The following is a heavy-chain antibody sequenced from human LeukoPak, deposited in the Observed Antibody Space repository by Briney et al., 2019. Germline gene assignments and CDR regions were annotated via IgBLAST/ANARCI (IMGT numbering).Heavy chain of an antibody. D-gene: IGHD6-19*01. Sequence: ASVKVSCKASGGTFSSYAISWVRQASGQGLEWMGGIIPIFGTANYAQKFQGSVTITADKSTSTAYMELSSLRSEDTAVYYCARDLTGYSSGWYYFDYWGQGTLVTVSS. CDR2: IIPIFGTA. J-gene: IGHJ4*02. CDR3: ARDLTGYSSGWYYFDY. V-gene: IGHV1-69*06. CDR1: GGTFSSYA.